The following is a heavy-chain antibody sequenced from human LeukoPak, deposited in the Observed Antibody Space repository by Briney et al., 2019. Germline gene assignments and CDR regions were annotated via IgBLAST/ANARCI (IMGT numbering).Heavy chain of an antibody. Sequence: SETLSLTCTVSGGSISSYYWSWIRQPAGKGLEWIGRIYTSGSTNYNPSLKSRVTMSVDTSKNQFSLKLSSVTAADTAVYYCARDNIVVVPAARQGGYYYYYGMDVWGQGTTVTVFS. CDR2: IYTSGST. CDR3: ARDNIVVVPAARQGGYYYYYGMDV. CDR1: GGSISSYY. D-gene: IGHD2-2*01. J-gene: IGHJ6*02. V-gene: IGHV4-4*07.